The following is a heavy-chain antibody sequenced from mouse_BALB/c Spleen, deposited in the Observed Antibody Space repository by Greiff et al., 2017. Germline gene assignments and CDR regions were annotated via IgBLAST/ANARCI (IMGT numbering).Heavy chain of an antibody. CDR1: GFDFSRYW. CDR3: ARPRGSSYRWYFDV. Sequence: EVQLQQSGGGLVQPGGSLKLSCAASGFDFSRYWMSWVRQAPGKGLEWIGEINPDSSTINYTPSLKDKFIISRDNAKNTLYLQMSKVRSEDTALYYCARPRGSSYRWYFDVWGAGTTVTVSS. V-gene: IGHV4-1*02. J-gene: IGHJ1*01. D-gene: IGHD1-1*01. CDR2: INPDSSTI.